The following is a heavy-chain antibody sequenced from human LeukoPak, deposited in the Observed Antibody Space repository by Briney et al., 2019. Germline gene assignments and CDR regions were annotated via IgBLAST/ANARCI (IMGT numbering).Heavy chain of an antibody. Sequence: GGSLRLPCAASGFTFSSYAMSWVRQAPGKGLEWVSAIGGSGGSTYYADSVKGRFTISRDNSKNTLYLQMNSLRAEDTAVYYCAKEEGANSSRYFDYWGQGTLVTVSS. D-gene: IGHD6-13*01. CDR3: AKEEGANSSRYFDY. V-gene: IGHV3-23*01. CDR2: IGGSGGST. CDR1: GFTFSSYA. J-gene: IGHJ4*02.